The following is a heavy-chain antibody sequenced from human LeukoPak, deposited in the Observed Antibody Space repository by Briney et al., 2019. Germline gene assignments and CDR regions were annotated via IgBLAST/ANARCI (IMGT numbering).Heavy chain of an antibody. Sequence: GGTLRLSCAASGFTFSSYGMSWVRQAPGKGLEWVSAISGSGGSTYYADSVKGRFTISRDNAKNSLYLQMNSLRAEDTAVYYCARDWNYVYYYMDVWGKGTTVTVSS. CDR3: ARDWNYVYYYMDV. CDR1: GFTFSSYG. CDR2: ISGSGGST. D-gene: IGHD1-1*01. V-gene: IGHV3-23*01. J-gene: IGHJ6*03.